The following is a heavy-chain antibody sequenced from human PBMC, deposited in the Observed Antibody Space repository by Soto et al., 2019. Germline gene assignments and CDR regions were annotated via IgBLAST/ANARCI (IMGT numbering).Heavy chain of an antibody. Sequence: PGWSLRLSCAASGFTFSSYSMNWVRQAPGKGLEWVSSISSSSSYIYYADSVKGRFTISRDNAKNSLYLQMNSLRAEDTAVYYCASSITMPPFDPWGQGTLVTVSS. CDR1: GFTFSSYS. CDR2: ISSSSSYI. J-gene: IGHJ5*02. V-gene: IGHV3-21*01. D-gene: IGHD3-10*01. CDR3: ASSITMPPFDP.